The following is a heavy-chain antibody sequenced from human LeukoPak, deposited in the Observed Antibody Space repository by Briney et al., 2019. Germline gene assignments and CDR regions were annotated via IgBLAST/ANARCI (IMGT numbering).Heavy chain of an antibody. D-gene: IGHD6-13*01. J-gene: IGHJ1*01. Sequence: GGSLRLSCAASGFTFSSYGMHWVRQAPGKGLEWVAFIRYDGSNKYYADSVKGRFTISRDNSKNTLYLQMNSLRAEDTAVYYCAKPGIAAAGGLNFQHWGQGTLVTVSS. CDR2: IRYDGSNK. V-gene: IGHV3-30*02. CDR1: GFTFSSYG. CDR3: AKPGIAAAGGLNFQH.